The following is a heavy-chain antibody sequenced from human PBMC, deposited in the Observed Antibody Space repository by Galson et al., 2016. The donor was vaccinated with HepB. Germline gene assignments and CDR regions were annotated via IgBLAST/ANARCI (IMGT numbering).Heavy chain of an antibody. Sequence: PALVKPTQTLTLTCTFSGFSLTTTGVGVGWIRQPPRKALEWVAVIYWDDDKHYSPSLKSRLTITRDTSKNQVVLTMTNMDPVDTATYYCVHRQSTGALRTWGQGTLVTVSS. D-gene: IGHD3-10*01. CDR2: IYWDDDK. CDR1: GFSLTTTGVG. J-gene: IGHJ4*02. V-gene: IGHV2-5*02. CDR3: VHRQSTGALRT.